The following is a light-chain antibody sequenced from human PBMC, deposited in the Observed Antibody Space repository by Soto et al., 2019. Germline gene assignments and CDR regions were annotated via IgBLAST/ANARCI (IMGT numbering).Light chain of an antibody. CDR3: QRSYSTPSIT. CDR2: ATS. J-gene: IGKJ5*01. Sequence: DIHMTQSPSSLAASVGDRVTITCRASQSISGYLNWYQQKPGKAPRLLIYATSNLQSGVPSRFSGSVSGTDFTLTISSLQPEDFATYYCQRSYSTPSIT. V-gene: IGKV1-39*01. CDR1: QSISGY.